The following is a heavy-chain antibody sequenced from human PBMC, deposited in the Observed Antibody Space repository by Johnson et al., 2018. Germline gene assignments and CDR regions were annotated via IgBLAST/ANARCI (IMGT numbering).Heavy chain of an antibody. Sequence: VQLQESGGAVVQPGGSLRLSCASSGFTFDDYAMHWVRQAPGKGLEWVSLITWDASVTYSADSVKGRFTISRDNSKNSLYLQMNSLRTEDTALYYCAKDKGDTFAYDSMDVGGNGTTFTVSS. CDR2: ITWDASVT. CDR3: AKDKGDTFAYDSMDV. V-gene: IGHV3-43*01. CDR1: GFTFDDYA. D-gene: IGHD3-16*01. J-gene: IGHJ6*03.